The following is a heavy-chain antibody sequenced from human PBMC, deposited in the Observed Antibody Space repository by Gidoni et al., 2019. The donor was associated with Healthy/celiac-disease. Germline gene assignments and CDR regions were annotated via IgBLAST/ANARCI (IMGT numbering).Heavy chain of an antibody. V-gene: IGHV1-2*02. CDR3: ARQQGLVLGDYYYYGMDV. CDR1: GYTFTGYY. D-gene: IGHD6-19*01. Sequence: QVQLVQSGAEVKKPGASVKVSCKASGYTFTGYYMHWVRQAPGQGLEWMGWINPNSGGTNYAQKFQGRVTMTRDTSISTAYMELSRLRSDDTAVYYCARQQGLVLGDYYYYGMDVWGQGTTVTVSS. CDR2: INPNSGGT. J-gene: IGHJ6*02.